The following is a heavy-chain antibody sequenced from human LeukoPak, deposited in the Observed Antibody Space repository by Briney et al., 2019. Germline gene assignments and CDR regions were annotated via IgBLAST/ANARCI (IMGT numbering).Heavy chain of an antibody. V-gene: IGHV4-30-4*01. J-gene: IGHJ5*02. CDR2: IYDSGST. CDR3: ARGRYFDWLFTNYPRWFDP. CDR1: GASIRSGDYY. Sequence: PSETLSLTCTVSGASIRSGDYYWSWIRQPPGKGLEWIGYIYDSGSTYYNPSLKSRITISVDTSENRFSLKLSSVTATDTAVYYCARGRYFDWLFTNYPRWFDPWGQGTLVTVSS. D-gene: IGHD3-9*01.